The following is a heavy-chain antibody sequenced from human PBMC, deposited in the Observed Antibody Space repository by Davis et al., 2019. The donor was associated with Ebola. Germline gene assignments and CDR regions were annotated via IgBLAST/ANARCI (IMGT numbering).Heavy chain of an antibody. CDR1: GFTFSSYW. Sequence: GGPLRPSCAASGFTFSSYWMSWVRQAPGKGLEWVAVISYEGSNKYYAEPVKGRFTISRDNSKNTLYLQMNSLGAEDTAVYYCARERRPYGDYGGGHYYGMDVWGQGTTVTVSS. J-gene: IGHJ6*02. D-gene: IGHD4-17*01. V-gene: IGHV3-30-3*01. CDR2: ISYEGSNK. CDR3: ARERRPYGDYGGGHYYGMDV.